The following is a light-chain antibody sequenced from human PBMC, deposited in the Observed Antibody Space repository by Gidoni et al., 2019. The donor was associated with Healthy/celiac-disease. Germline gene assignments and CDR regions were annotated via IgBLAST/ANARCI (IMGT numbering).Light chain of an antibody. J-gene: IGKJ1*01. CDR3: LQHNSYPWT. CDR2: AAS. CDR1: QGIRND. V-gene: IGKV1-17*01. Sequence: DIQLTHSPSSLSASVGDRVTIPCRASQGIRNDLGWYQQKPGKAPKRLSYAASSLQSGVPSRFSGSGSGTEFTRTISSMQPEELATYYCLQHNSYPWTFXXXTKVEIK.